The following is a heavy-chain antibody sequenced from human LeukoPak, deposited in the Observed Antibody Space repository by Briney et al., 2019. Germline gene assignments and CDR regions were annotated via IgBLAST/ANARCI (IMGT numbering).Heavy chain of an antibody. CDR3: ARWRVDILTGYYLLDY. CDR2: FSSSSSTI. D-gene: IGHD3-9*01. V-gene: IGHV3-48*04. J-gene: IGHJ4*02. CDR1: GFTFSSYS. Sequence: GGSLRLSCAASGFTFSSYSMNWVRQAPGTGLEWVSYFSSSSSTIYYADSVKGRFTISRDNAKNSLYLQMNSLRAEDTAVYYCARWRVDILTGYYLLDYWGQGTLVTVSS.